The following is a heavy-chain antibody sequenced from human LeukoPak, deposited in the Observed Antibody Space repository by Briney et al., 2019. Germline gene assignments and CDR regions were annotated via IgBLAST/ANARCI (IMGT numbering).Heavy chain of an antibody. CDR1: GFILNNYA. V-gene: IGHV3-23*01. D-gene: IGHD2-15*01. CDR3: ARRATPSPHSDY. J-gene: IGHJ4*02. Sequence: PGGSLILSCAASGFILNNYAMSWVRQAPGKGLEWVSAISGSGDSTYYADSVKGRFTISRDNSKNTLYLQMNSLRAEDTAIYYCARRATPSPHSDYWGQGTLVAVSS. CDR2: ISGSGDST.